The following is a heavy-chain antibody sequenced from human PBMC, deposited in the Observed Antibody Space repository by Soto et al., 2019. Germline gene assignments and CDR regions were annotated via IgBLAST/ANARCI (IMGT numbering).Heavy chain of an antibody. V-gene: IGHV4-34*01. J-gene: IGHJ6*03. CDR1: GGSFSGYY. D-gene: IGHD2-2*01. Sequence: SETLSLTCAVYGGSFSGYYWSWIRQPPGKGLEWIGEINHSGSTSYNPSLKSRVTISVDTSKNQFSLKLSSVTAADTAVYYCARGLRYCSSTSCYGFYYYYYMDVWGKGTTVTVSS. CDR2: INHSGST. CDR3: ARGLRYCSSTSCYGFYYYYYMDV.